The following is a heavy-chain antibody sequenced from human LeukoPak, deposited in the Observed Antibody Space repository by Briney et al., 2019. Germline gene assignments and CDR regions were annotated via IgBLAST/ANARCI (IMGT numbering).Heavy chain of an antibody. CDR2: ISAYNGNT. V-gene: IGHV1-18*01. CDR3: ARVFCSSTSCYINSGQQLGDFDY. Sequence: ASVKVSCKASGYTFTSYGISWVRQAPGQGLEWMGWISAYNGNTNYAQKLQGGVTMTTDTSTSTAYMELRSLRSDDTAVYYCARVFCSSTSCYINSGQQLGDFDYWGQGTLVTVSS. CDR1: GYTFTSYG. J-gene: IGHJ4*02. D-gene: IGHD2-2*01.